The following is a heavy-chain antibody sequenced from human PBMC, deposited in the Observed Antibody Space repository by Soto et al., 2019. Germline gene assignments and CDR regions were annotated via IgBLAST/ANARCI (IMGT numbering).Heavy chain of an antibody. CDR1: GGTFSSYA. CDR3: ARVGGRLGYCSGCSCYNWFDP. D-gene: IGHD2-15*01. Sequence: QVQLVQSGAEVKKPGSSVKVSCKASGGTFSSYAISWVRQAPGQGLEWMGGIIPIFGTANYAQKFQGRVTITADESTSTVYMELSSLRSEDTAMYYCARVGGRLGYCSGCSCYNWFDPWGQGTLVTVSS. V-gene: IGHV1-69*12. CDR2: IIPIFGTA. J-gene: IGHJ5*02.